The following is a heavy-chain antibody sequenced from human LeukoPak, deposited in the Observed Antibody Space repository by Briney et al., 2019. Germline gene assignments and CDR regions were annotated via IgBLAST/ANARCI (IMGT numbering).Heavy chain of an antibody. D-gene: IGHD2/OR15-2a*01. CDR2: INSDGSST. V-gene: IGHV3-74*01. Sequence: GGSLRLSCAASGFTFSSYWMHWVRQIPGKGLVWVSRINSDGSSTNYADSVKGRFTTSRDNAKNTLYLQMNSLRAEDTAVYYCARDAKPDSKTTSPNYWGQGTLVTVSS. J-gene: IGHJ4*02. CDR1: GFTFSSYW. CDR3: ARDAKPDSKTTSPNY.